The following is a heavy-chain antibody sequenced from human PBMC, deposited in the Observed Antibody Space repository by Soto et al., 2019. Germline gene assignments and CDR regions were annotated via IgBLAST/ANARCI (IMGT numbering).Heavy chain of an antibody. CDR1: GGSISSGDYY. Sequence: SETLSLTCTVSGGSISSGDYYWTWIRQPPGKGLEWIGYIYYSGSTYYNPSLKSRVTISVDASKNQFSLKLSSVTAADTAVYYCASVSYFNAFDYWGQGTLVTVSS. J-gene: IGHJ4*02. CDR2: IYYSGST. CDR3: ASVSYFNAFDY. V-gene: IGHV4-30-4*01. D-gene: IGHD3-9*01.